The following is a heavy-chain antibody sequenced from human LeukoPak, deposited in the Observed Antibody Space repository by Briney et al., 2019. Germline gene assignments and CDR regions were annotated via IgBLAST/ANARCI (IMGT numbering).Heavy chain of an antibody. V-gene: IGHV3-23*01. J-gene: IGHJ4*02. CDR3: AKGGYYDNSGYYYFDY. D-gene: IGHD3-22*01. CDR2: IGGSGTST. Sequence: GGSLRLSCAASGFTFSSYAINWVRQAPGKGLEWVSGIGGSGTSTYYADSVKGRFTISRDNSKNTLYLQMNSLRADDTAVYSCAKGGYYDNSGYYYFDYWGQGTLVTVSS. CDR1: GFTFSSYA.